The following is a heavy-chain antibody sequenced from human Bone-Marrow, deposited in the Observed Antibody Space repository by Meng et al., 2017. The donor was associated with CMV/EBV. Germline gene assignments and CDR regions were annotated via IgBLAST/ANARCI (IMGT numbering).Heavy chain of an antibody. CDR3: ARDSRGYPNYYYYYGMDV. J-gene: IGHJ6*02. CDR1: GFTFDDYG. V-gene: IGHV3-20*04. Sequence: GESLKISCAASGFTFDDYGMSWVRQAPGKGLEWVSGINWNGGSTGYADSVKGRFTISRDNAKNSLYLQMNSLRAEDTALYYCARDSRGYPNYYYYYGMDVWGQGTTVTVSS. D-gene: IGHD3-22*01. CDR2: INWNGGST.